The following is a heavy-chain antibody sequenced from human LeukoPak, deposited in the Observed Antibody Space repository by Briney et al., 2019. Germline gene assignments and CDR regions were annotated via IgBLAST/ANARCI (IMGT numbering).Heavy chain of an antibody. Sequence: HPGGSLRLSCAASGFTVSSNYMSWVRQAPGKGLEWVSVIYSGGSTYYADSVKGRFTISRDNSKNTLYLQMNSLRAEDTAVYYCARDDYGRTDAFDIWGQGTIVTVSS. CDR3: ARDDYGRTDAFDI. V-gene: IGHV3-66*01. CDR2: IYSGGST. CDR1: GFTVSSNY. J-gene: IGHJ3*02. D-gene: IGHD4-17*01.